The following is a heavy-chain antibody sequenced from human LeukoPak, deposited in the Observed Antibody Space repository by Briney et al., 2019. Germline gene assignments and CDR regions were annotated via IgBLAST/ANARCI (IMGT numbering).Heavy chain of an antibody. J-gene: IGHJ3*02. CDR1: GYRFPSYW. V-gene: IGHV5-51*01. Sequence: GESLKISCKASGYRFPSYWIGWVRQMPGKGLEWMGIIYPGDSDTRYSPSFQGQVTISADKSITTAYLQWSSLRASDTAMYYCARPANRGDAFDIWGQGTMVTVSS. CDR3: ARPANRGDAFDI. CDR2: IYPGDSDT. D-gene: IGHD2/OR15-2a*01.